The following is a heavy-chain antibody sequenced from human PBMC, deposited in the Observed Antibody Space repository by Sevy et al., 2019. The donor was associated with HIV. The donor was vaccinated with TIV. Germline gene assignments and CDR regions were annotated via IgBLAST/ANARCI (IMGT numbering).Heavy chain of an antibody. CDR1: GVSITSLY. J-gene: IGHJ4*02. V-gene: IGHV4-59*08. CDR3: AGENAWGRGYS. CDR2: IYYNGHI. Sequence: SETLSLTCTVSGVSITSLYWNWIRQPPGKGLEWIANIYYNGHINYNPSLKSRVTLSLDTSKNQFCLRLSSVTAADTAMYYCAGENAWGRGYSWGQGTLVTVSS. D-gene: IGHD1-26*01.